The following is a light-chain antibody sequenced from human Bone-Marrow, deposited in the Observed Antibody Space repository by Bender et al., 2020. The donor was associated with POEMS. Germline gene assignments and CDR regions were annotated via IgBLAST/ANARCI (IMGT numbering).Light chain of an antibody. CDR2: HDI. CDR3: QAWDRSTQSI. CDR1: KLGGKY. J-gene: IGLJ2*01. V-gene: IGLV3-1*01. Sequence: SYELTQPPSVSVSPGQTASITCSGDKLGGKYACWYQQKAGQSPVLVIHHDIKRPSGIPERFSGPNSGNTATLTISGTQAMDEAAYYCQAWDRSTQSIFGGGTKLTVL.